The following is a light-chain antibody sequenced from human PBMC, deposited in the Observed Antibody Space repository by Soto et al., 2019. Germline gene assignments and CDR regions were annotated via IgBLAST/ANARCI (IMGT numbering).Light chain of an antibody. CDR2: AAT. J-gene: IGKJ4*01. CDR3: QQYGISLT. Sequence: IVLTQSPGTLSLSPGEGATLSCRASQTIKNNFLAWYQQRPGQAPRLLIHAATIRATGTPDRFTGSASGTDFTLIISRLEPEDFAVYYCQQYGISLTFGGGTRVEIK. CDR1: QTIKNNF. V-gene: IGKV3-20*01.